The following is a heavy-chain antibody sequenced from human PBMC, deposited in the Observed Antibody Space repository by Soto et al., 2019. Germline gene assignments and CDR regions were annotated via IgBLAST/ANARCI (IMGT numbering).Heavy chain of an antibody. V-gene: IGHV4-34*01. CDR3: ARVDFWSGSAPYSYMDV. J-gene: IGHJ6*03. CDR2: INHSGST. D-gene: IGHD3-3*01. CDR1: GGSFSGYY. Sequence: SETLSLTCAVYGGSFSGYYWSWIRQPPGKGLEWIGEINHSGSTNYNPSLKSRVTISVDTSKNQFSLKLSSVTAADTAVYYCARVDFWSGSAPYSYMDVWGKGTTVTVSS.